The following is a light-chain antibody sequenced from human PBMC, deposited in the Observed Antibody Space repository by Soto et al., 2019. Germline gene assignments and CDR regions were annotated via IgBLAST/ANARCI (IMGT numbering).Light chain of an antibody. V-gene: IGKV3-20*01. CDR3: QQYATSLRT. J-gene: IGKJ1*01. Sequence: EMVLTQSPGTLSLSPGERATISCRASQRVSNSYLAWYQQKPGQAPMLFIYGAFARATDAPDRFSGSESGTDFTLTIDRLEPEDFAVYYCQQYATSLRTFGQGTKVEVK. CDR1: QRVSNSY. CDR2: GAF.